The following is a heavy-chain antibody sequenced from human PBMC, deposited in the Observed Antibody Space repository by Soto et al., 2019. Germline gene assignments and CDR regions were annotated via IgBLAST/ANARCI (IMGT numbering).Heavy chain of an antibody. J-gene: IGHJ4*02. CDR2: IWYDGSNK. D-gene: IGHD6-13*01. V-gene: IGHV3-33*01. Sequence: QVQLVESGGGVVQPGRSLRLSCAASGFTFSSYGMHWVRQAPGKGLEWVAVIWYDGSNKYYADSVKGRFTISRDNSKNTLYRQMNSLRAEDTAVYYCARDGIAAAGFDYWGQGTLVTVSS. CDR3: ARDGIAAAGFDY. CDR1: GFTFSSYG.